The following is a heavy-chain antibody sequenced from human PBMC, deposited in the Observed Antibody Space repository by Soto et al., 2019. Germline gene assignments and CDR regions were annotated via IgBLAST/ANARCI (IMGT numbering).Heavy chain of an antibody. V-gene: IGHV3-30-3*01. CDR3: ARDTSLVRGVVITS. Sequence: PGGSLRLSCAASGFTFSRFALHWVRQAPGKGLEWVAVISYDGSNKYYADSVKGRFTISGDNSKSTLYLQMNSLRTEDTAVYYCARDTSLVRGVVITSWGQGTQVTVSS. CDR2: ISYDGSNK. J-gene: IGHJ4*02. CDR1: GFTFSRFA. D-gene: IGHD3-10*01.